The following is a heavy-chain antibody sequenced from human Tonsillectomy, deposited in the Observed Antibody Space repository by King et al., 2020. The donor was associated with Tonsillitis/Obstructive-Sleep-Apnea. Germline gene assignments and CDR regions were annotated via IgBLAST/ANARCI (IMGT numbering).Heavy chain of an antibody. V-gene: IGHV3-33*01. D-gene: IGHD3-22*01. CDR1: GFTFSSYG. CDR2: IWHDGSNK. J-gene: IGHJ4*02. Sequence: VQLVESGGGVVQPGRSLRLSCAASGFTFSSYGMHWVRQAPGKGLEWVAVIWHDGSNKYYADSVKGRFTISRDNSKNTLYLQMNSLRAEDTAVYYCARGITMIVVAPGYWGQGTLVTVSS. CDR3: ARGITMIVVAPGY.